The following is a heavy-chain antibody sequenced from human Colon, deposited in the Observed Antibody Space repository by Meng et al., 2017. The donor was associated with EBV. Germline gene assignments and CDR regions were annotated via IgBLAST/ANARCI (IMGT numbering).Heavy chain of an antibody. Sequence: QGEMQESGPGLVKPSGTLSLAFAVSGGSISGSHWWTWVRQPPGKGLEWIGEVYHTGSTKYNPSLKSRLTISVDKSKNQFSLNLTSVTAADTAVYYCARVWQSLTAFFDSWGQGTLVTVSS. V-gene: IGHV4-4*02. CDR2: VYHTGST. D-gene: IGHD2-21*01. J-gene: IGHJ4*02. CDR1: GGSISGSHW. CDR3: ARVWQSLTAFFDS.